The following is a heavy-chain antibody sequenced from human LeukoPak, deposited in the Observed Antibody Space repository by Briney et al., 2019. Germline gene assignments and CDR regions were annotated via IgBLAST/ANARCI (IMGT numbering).Heavy chain of an antibody. Sequence: PGGSLRLSCAASGFTFSTYGMHWVRQAPGRGLEWVAVIWFDGSNKYNADSVRGLFTISRDNSKNTLYLEMNSLRDEDTAVYYCAKASGRYCSSTRCQAPLDYWGQGTLVTVSS. D-gene: IGHD2-2*01. CDR3: AKASGRYCSSTRCQAPLDY. CDR1: GFTFSTYG. V-gene: IGHV3-33*06. J-gene: IGHJ4*02. CDR2: IWFDGSNK.